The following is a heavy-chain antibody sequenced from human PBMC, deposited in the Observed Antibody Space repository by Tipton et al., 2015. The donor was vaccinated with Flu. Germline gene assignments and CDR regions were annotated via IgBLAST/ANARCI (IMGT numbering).Heavy chain of an antibody. J-gene: IGHJ4*02. D-gene: IGHD5-12*01. CDR3: ARQRGYSGYSNY. Sequence: TLSLTCTVSGGSISSGGYYWSWIRQHPGKGLEWIWYIYYSGSTYYNPSLKSRVTISVDTSRNQFSLKLSSVTAADTAVYYCARQRGYSGYSNYWGQGTLVTVSS. V-gene: IGHV4-31*03. CDR1: GGSISSGGYY. CDR2: IYYSGST.